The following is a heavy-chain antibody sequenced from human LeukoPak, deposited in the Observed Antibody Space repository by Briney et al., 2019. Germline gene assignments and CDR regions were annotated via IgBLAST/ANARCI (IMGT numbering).Heavy chain of an antibody. Sequence: GAALQTSFKGLGYRFIYYWIGWVRPMPGKGLELMGILNPGDSDATYSPSFQGQVTISADKSITTAYLQWSSLKASDSAIYYCARYDSWGQGTLVTVSS. CDR1: GYRFIYYW. V-gene: IGHV5-51*01. J-gene: IGHJ5*01. CDR2: LNPGDSDA. CDR3: ARYDS.